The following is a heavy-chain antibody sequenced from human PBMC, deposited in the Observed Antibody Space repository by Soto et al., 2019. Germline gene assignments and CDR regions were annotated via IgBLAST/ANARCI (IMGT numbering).Heavy chain of an antibody. V-gene: IGHV2-26*01. CDR3: ARILHLNWFDP. J-gene: IGHJ5*02. CDR2: IFSNDEK. CDR1: GFSLSNARMG. Sequence: QVTLKESGTVLVKPTETLALTCTVSGFSLSNARMGVSWIRQPPGKALEWLAHIFSNDEKSYSTSLKSRITNSKDTYKCQVVLTMTNMDPVYTATYYCARILHLNWFDPWGQGTLVTVSS.